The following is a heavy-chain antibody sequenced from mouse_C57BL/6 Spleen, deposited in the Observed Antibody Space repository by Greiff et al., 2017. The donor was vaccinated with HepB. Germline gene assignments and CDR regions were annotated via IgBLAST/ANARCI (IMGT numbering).Heavy chain of an antibody. CDR2: IDPSDSYT. J-gene: IGHJ4*01. CDR1: GYTFTSYW. CDR3: ARFVYYAMDY. Sequence: QVQLQQPGAELVKPGASVKLSCKASGYTFTSYWMQWVKQRPGQGLEWIGEIDPSDSYTNYNQKFKGKATLTVDTSSSTAYMQLSSLTSEDSAVYYCARFVYYAMDYWGQGTSVTVSS. V-gene: IGHV1-50*01.